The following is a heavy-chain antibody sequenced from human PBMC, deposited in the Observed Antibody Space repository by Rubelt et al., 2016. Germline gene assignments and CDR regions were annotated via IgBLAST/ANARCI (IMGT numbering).Heavy chain of an antibody. V-gene: IGHV3-21*01. D-gene: IGHD4-17*01. CDR2: ISSSSSYI. J-gene: IGHJ2*01. CDR3: ARDSSPELDYGDAENYWYFDL. Sequence: GKGLEWVSSISSSSSYIYYADSVKGRFTISRDNAKNSLYLQMNSLRAEDTAVYYCARDSSPELDYGDAENYWYFDLWGRGTLVTVSS.